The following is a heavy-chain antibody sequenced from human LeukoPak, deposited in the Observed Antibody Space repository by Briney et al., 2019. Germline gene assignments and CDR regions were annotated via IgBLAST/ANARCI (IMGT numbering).Heavy chain of an antibody. J-gene: IGHJ4*02. CDR1: GFTVSSNY. D-gene: IGHD2-8*01. CDR2: IYSGDTT. Sequence: GGSLRLSCAASGFTVSSNYMTWVRQAPGKGLEWVSLIYSGDTTYYADSVKGRFTFSRDNSKNTLYLQMNSLRAEDTAVYYCAKEYCSNSVCHSLDYWGQGTLVTVSS. CDR3: AKEYCSNSVCHSLDY. V-gene: IGHV3-53*05.